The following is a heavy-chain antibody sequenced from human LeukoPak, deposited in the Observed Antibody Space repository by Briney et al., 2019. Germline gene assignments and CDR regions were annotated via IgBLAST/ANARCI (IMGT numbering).Heavy chain of an antibody. J-gene: IGHJ5*02. V-gene: IGHV1-2*02. CDR3: ARADRLHGGPYLIGP. CDR1: GYSFTDYY. CDR2: INPNSGGT. Sequence: ASVTVSCKTSGYSFTDYYMHWVRQAPGQGLEWMGWINPNSGGTSAAQKFQGRVTMTRDTSITTVYMEVRWLTSDDTAIYYCARADRLHGGPYLIGPWGQGTLVTVSS. D-gene: IGHD2-21*01.